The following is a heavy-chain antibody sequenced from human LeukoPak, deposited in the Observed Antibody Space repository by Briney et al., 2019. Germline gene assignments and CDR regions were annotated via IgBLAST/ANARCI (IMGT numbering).Heavy chain of an antibody. CDR3: ARGRAVAGTVNDY. CDR2: ISAYNGNT. V-gene: IGHV1-18*01. Sequence: GASVKVPCKASGHTFTSYGISWVRQAPGQGLEWMGWISAYNGNTNYAQKVQGRVTMTTDTSTTTVFMELRSLRSDDTAVYYCARGRAVAGTVNDYWGQGTLVTVSS. J-gene: IGHJ4*02. CDR1: GHTFTSYG. D-gene: IGHD6-19*01.